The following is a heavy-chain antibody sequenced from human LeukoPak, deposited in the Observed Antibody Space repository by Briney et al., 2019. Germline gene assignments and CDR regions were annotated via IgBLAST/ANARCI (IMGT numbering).Heavy chain of an antibody. CDR2: INPSGGST. Sequence: ASAKVSCKASGYTFTSYYIQWVRQAPGQGLEWMGIINPSGGSTTYAQKFQGRVTMTRDTSTSTVYMELSSLRSEDTAVYYCARSSNWNRFDYWGQGTLVTVSS. CDR1: GYTFTSYY. CDR3: ARSSNWNRFDY. J-gene: IGHJ4*02. V-gene: IGHV1-46*01. D-gene: IGHD1-1*01.